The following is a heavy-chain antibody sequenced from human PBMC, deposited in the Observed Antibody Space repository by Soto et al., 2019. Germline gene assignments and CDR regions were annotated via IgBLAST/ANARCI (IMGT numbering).Heavy chain of an antibody. CDR1: GNTFTSYD. CDR3: ARGRASGSYYLLDY. Sequence: ASVKVSCKASGNTFTSYDINWVRQATGHGLEWMGWTNPNSGNIGYAQKFQGRVTMTRDTAIRTAYMEVSRLRSDDTAVYYCARGRASGSYYLLDYWGQGTLVTVSS. D-gene: IGHD3-10*01. CDR2: TNPNSGNI. J-gene: IGHJ4*02. V-gene: IGHV1-8*01.